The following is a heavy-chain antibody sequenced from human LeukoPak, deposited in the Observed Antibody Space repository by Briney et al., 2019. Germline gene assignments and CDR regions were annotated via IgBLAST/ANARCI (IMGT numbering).Heavy chain of an antibody. CDR1: GGSISSSTYS. V-gene: IGHV4-39*07. D-gene: IGHD3-3*01. Sequence: SETLSLTCTVSGGSISSSTYSWGWIRQPPGKGLEWIGNIYYSGSTYYNPSLKSRVTVSVDTSKNQFSLKLSSVTAADTAVYYCARAYDFWSGFFIWGQGTMVTVSS. CDR3: ARAYDFWSGFFI. J-gene: IGHJ3*02. CDR2: IYYSGST.